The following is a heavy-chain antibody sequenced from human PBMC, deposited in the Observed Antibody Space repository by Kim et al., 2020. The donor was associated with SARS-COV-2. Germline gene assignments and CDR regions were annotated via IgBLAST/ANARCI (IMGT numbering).Heavy chain of an antibody. CDR3: AKGGGSGSLNWFDP. Sequence: ADSVKGRFTISRDNAKNSLYLQMNSLRAEDTALYYCAKGGGSGSLNWFDPWGQGTLVTVSS. V-gene: IGHV3-9*01. D-gene: IGHD3-10*01. J-gene: IGHJ5*02.